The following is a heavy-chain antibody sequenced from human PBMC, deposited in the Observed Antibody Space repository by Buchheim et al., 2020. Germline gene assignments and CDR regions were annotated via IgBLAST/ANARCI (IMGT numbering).Heavy chain of an antibody. V-gene: IGHV3-30*18. D-gene: IGHD4-17*01. CDR1: GFTFSSYG. Sequence: QVQLVESGGGVVQPGRSLRLSFAASGFTFSSYGMHWVRQAPGKGLEWVAVISYDGSNKYYADSVKGRFTISRDNSKNTLYLQMNSLRAEDTAVYYCAKGGSTVTQYFDYWGQGTL. CDR3: AKGGSTVTQYFDY. J-gene: IGHJ4*02. CDR2: ISYDGSNK.